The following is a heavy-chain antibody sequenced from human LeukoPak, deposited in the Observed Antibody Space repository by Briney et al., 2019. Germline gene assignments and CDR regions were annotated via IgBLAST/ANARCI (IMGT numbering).Heavy chain of an antibody. CDR1: GGSISSSSYY. CDR3: ARADPESSSWFVHAFDI. D-gene: IGHD6-13*01. V-gene: IGHV4-39*07. Sequence: KSSETLSLTCTVSGGSISSSSYYWGWIRQPPGKGLEWLGSSYYSGSTYYNPSLKSRVTISVDTSKNQFSLKLSSVTAADTAVYYCARADPESSSWFVHAFDIWGQGTMVTVSS. CDR2: SYYSGST. J-gene: IGHJ3*02.